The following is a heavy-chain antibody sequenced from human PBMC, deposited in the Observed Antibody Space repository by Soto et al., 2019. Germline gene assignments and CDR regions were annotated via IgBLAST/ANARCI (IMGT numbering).Heavy chain of an antibody. CDR3: ARARGNWWLAP. CDR2: IYYSGST. V-gene: IGHV4-59*08. CDR1: GGSISSYY. Sequence: PSETLSLTCTVSGGSISSYYWSWIRQPPGKELEWIGYIYYSGSTNYNPSLKSRVTISVDTSKNQFSLKLSSVTAADTAVYYCARARGNWWLAPWGQGILVTVSS. J-gene: IGHJ5*02. D-gene: IGHD1-1*01.